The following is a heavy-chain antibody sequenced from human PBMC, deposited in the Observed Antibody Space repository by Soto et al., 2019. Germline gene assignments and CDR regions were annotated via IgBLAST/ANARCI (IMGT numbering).Heavy chain of an antibody. CDR1: GFTFSSYS. V-gene: IGHV3-21*01. CDR3: ARDGGDCSAGSCYRLFEY. CDR2: ISSSSSYI. D-gene: IGHD2-15*01. J-gene: IGHJ4*02. Sequence: GGSLRLSCAASGFTFSSYSMNWVRQAPGKGLEWVSSISSSSSYIYYADSVKGRFTISRDNAKNSLYLQVNSLRAEDTAVYYCARDGGDCSAGSCYRLFEYWGQGTLVTVSS.